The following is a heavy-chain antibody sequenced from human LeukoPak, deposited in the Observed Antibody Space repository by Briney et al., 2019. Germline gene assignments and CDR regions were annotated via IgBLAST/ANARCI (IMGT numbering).Heavy chain of an antibody. CDR3: AREVVVAAADFDY. D-gene: IGHD2-15*01. CDR2: IKQDGSEK. J-gene: IGHJ4*02. Sequence: PGGSLRLSCAASGFTFSSYWMSWVRQAPGKGLEWVANIKQDGSEKYYVDSVKGRFTISRDNAKNSLYLQMNSLRAEDTAVYYCAREVVVAAADFDYWGQGTLVTVSS. V-gene: IGHV3-7*01. CDR1: GFTFSSYW.